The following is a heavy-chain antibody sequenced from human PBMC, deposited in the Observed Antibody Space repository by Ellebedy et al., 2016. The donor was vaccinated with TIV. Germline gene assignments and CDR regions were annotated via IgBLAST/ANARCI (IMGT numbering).Heavy chain of an antibody. V-gene: IGHV3-23*01. CDR3: AKAPNSGYDAW. CDR2: ISGSGCST. D-gene: IGHD5-12*01. CDR1: GFTFSSYA. Sequence: PGGSLRLSCAASGFTFSSYAMRWVRQAPGKGLEWVSAISGSGCSTYYADSVKGRFTISRDNSKNTLYLQMNSLRAEDTAVYYCAKAPNSGYDAWWGQGTLVTVSS. J-gene: IGHJ4*02.